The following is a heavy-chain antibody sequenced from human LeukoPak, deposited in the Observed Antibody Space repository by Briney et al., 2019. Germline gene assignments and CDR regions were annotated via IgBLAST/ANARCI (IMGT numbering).Heavy chain of an antibody. Sequence: PSETLSLTCTVSGGSITSYYWTWIRQPPGKGLEWIGYIYHSGTTNYNPSLKSRVTISVDTSKDQFSLKLSSVTAADTAVYYCAQKAPYSPGYSQDWGQGTLVTVSS. CDR3: AQKAPYSPGYSQD. D-gene: IGHD2-15*01. CDR1: GGSITSYY. CDR2: IYHSGTT. V-gene: IGHV4-59*01. J-gene: IGHJ1*01.